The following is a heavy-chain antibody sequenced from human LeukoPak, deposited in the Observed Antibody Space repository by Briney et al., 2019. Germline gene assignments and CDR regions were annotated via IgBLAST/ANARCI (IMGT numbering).Heavy chain of an antibody. V-gene: IGHV4-59*01. Sequence: PSETLSLTCTVSGGSISSYYLSWIRQPPGKGLEWIGYIYYSGSTNYNPSLKSRVTISVDTSKNQFSLKLSSVTAADTAVYYCAREDSSSSGGYFDYWGQGTLVTVSS. CDR2: IYYSGST. D-gene: IGHD6-6*01. CDR1: GGSISSYY. J-gene: IGHJ4*02. CDR3: AREDSSSSGGYFDY.